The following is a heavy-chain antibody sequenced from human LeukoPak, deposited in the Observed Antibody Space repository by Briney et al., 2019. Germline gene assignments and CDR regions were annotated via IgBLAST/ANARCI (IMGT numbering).Heavy chain of an antibody. V-gene: IGHV3-23*01. CDR1: GFTFSSYA. D-gene: IGHD4-23*01. J-gene: IGHJ1*01. Sequence: AGGSLRLSCAVSGFTFSSYAMSWVRQAPGKGLEWVSAISDSGGSTYYADSVKGRFTISRDNSKNTLYLQMNSLRAEDTAVYYCAKDRGGNSGSAEYFQHWGQGTLVTVSS. CDR3: AKDRGGNSGSAEYFQH. CDR2: ISDSGGST.